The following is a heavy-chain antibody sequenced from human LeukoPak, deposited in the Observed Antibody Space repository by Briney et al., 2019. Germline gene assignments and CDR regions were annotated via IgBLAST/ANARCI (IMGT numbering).Heavy chain of an antibody. D-gene: IGHD1-20*01. Sequence: SETLSLTCAVYGGSFSGYYWSWIRQPPGKWLEWIGEINHSGSTNYNPSLKSRVTISLDTSKNQFSLKLSSVTAADTAVYYCARITGAPYWGQGTLVTVSS. V-gene: IGHV4-34*01. CDR2: INHSGST. CDR3: ARITGAPY. CDR1: GGSFSGYY. J-gene: IGHJ4*02.